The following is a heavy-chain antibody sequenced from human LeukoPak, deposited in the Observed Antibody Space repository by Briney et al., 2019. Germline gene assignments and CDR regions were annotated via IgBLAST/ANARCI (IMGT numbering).Heavy chain of an antibody. CDR3: ARIPGYCSGGSCYPGAFDI. D-gene: IGHD2-15*01. Sequence: ASVKVSCKASGYTFTSYAMHWVRQAPGQRLEWMGWINAGNGNTKYSQKFQGRVTITRDTSASTAYMELSSLRSEDTAVYYCARIPGYCSGGSCYPGAFDIWGQGTMVTVSS. CDR2: INAGNGNT. J-gene: IGHJ3*02. V-gene: IGHV1-3*01. CDR1: GYTFTSYA.